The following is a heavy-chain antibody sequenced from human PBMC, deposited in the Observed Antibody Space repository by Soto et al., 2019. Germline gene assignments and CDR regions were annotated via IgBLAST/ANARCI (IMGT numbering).Heavy chain of an antibody. J-gene: IGHJ4*02. D-gene: IGHD2-15*01. CDR3: ARDRHVVVVAAASY. Sequence: GGSLRLSCAASGFTFSSYAMHWVRQAPGKGLEWVAVISYDGSNKYYADSVKGRFTISRDNSKNTLYLQMNSLRAEDTAVYYCARDRHVVVVAAASYWGQGTLVTVSS. CDR1: GFTFSSYA. V-gene: IGHV3-30-3*01. CDR2: ISYDGSNK.